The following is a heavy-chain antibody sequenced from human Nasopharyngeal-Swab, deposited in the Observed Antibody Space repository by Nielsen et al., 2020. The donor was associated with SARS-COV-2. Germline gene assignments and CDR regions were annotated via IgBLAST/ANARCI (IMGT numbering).Heavy chain of an antibody. Sequence: VRQAPGKGLEWVAVISYDGSNKYYADSVKGRFTISRDNSKNTLYLQMNSLRAEVTAVYYCAKDRRSWPKGSDYWGQGTLVTVSS. D-gene: IGHD1-26*01. CDR3: AKDRRSWPKGSDY. V-gene: IGHV3-30*18. CDR2: ISYDGSNK. J-gene: IGHJ4*02.